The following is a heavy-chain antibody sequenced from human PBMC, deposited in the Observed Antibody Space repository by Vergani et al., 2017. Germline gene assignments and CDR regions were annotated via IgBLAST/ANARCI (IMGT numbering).Heavy chain of an antibody. CDR3: ARAQYDTWDV. V-gene: IGHV3-48*01. Sequence: EVQLVESGGGLVQPGGSLRLSCAASGLTFSSYSMNWVRQAPGKGLEWVSYISSSSSTIYYADSVKGRFTISRDNAKNSLYLQMNSLRAEDTAVYYCARAQYDTWDVWGKGTTVTVSS. CDR2: ISSSSSTI. D-gene: IGHD2/OR15-2a*01. CDR1: GLTFSSYS. J-gene: IGHJ6*04.